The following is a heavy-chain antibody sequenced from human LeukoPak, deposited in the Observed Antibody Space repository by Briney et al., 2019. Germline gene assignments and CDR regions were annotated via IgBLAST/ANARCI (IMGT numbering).Heavy chain of an antibody. V-gene: IGHV4-30-2*01. CDR3: AVTSIADRYFDY. D-gene: IGHD6-6*01. J-gene: IGHJ4*02. Sequence: PSETLSLTCAVSGGSISSGGYSWSWIRQPPGKGLEWIGYIYHSGSTYYNPSLKSRVTISVDRSKNQFSLKLSSVTAADTAVYYCAVTSIADRYFDYWGQGTLVTVSS. CDR1: GGSISSGGYS. CDR2: IYHSGST.